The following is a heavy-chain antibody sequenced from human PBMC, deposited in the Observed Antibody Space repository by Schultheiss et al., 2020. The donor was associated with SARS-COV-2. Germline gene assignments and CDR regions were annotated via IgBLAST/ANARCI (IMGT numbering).Heavy chain of an antibody. CDR1: GGSFSGYY. Sequence: SETLSLTCAVYGGSFSGYYWSWIRQLPGKGLEWIGYIYYTGSTNYNPSLKSRVTISVDTSKNQFSLKLSSVTAADTAVYYCARGGFFEEGADAFDIWGQGTMVTVSS. CDR2: IYYTGST. J-gene: IGHJ3*02. D-gene: IGHD3-3*01. CDR3: ARGGFFEEGADAFDI. V-gene: IGHV4-59*01.